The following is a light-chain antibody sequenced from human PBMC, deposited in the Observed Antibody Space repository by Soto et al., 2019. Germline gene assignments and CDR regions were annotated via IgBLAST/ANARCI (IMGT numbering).Light chain of an antibody. CDR3: TSYVGSDIWV. Sequence: QSALTQPPSASGSPGQSVTISCTGTSSDVGAYKYVSWYQQYPGKAPKLMIYEVNKRPSGVPDRFSGSKSGNTASLTVSGLQAEDEADYYCTSYVGSDIWVFGGGTKLTVL. V-gene: IGLV2-8*01. CDR2: EVN. CDR1: SSDVGAYKY. J-gene: IGLJ3*02.